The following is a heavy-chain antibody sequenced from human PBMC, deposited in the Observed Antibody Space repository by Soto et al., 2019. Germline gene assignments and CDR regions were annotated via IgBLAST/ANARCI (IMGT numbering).Heavy chain of an antibody. CDR3: AREQLVGGGGEASWFDP. CDR2: TYYRSKWYN. V-gene: IGHV6-1*01. D-gene: IGHD6-6*01. J-gene: IGHJ5*02. CDR1: GDSVSSNSAA. Sequence: SQTLSLTCAISGDSVSSNSAAWNWIRQSPSRGLEWLGRTYYRSKWYNDYAVSVKSRITINPDTSKNQFSLQLNSVTPEDTAVYYCAREQLVGGGGEASWFDPWGQGTLVTVSS.